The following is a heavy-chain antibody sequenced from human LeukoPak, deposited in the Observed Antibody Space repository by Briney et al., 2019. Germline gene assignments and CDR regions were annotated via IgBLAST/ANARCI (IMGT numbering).Heavy chain of an antibody. J-gene: IGHJ4*02. CDR1: GVSISSGAYY. CDR2: IYYSGTT. D-gene: IGHD3-22*01. V-gene: IGHV4-31*03. Sequence: PSQTPSLTCTVSGVSISSGAYYWTWIRQHPGKGLEYIGYIYYSGTTFYNPSLKSRLTMSLDTSKNQLSLKLTSVTAADTAVYYCARGLGSDNYYDSSAALAYWGQGTLVTVAS. CDR3: ARGLGSDNYYDSSAALAY.